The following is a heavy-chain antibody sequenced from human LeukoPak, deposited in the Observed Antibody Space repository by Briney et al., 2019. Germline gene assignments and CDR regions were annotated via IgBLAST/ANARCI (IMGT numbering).Heavy chain of an antibody. CDR3: ARPNTDAAGYYFDY. Sequence: ASVNVSCKASGYTFVSYGVSWVRRAPGQGLEWMGWIDTYRSTTNYAQDLQGRVTVTTDTSTTTVYMELRSLRFDDTAVYYCARPNTDAAGYYFDYWGQGTLVTVSS. CDR1: GYTFVSYG. D-gene: IGHD6-13*01. V-gene: IGHV1-18*01. J-gene: IGHJ4*02. CDR2: IDTYRSTT.